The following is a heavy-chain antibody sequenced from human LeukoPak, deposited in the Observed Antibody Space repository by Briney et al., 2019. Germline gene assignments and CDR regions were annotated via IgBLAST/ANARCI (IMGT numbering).Heavy chain of an antibody. Sequence: SVKVSCKASGGTFSSYAISWVRQAPGQGLEWMGRIIPILGIANYAQKFQGRVTITADKSTSTAYMELSSLRSEDTAVYYCARDPRGSGWFDYWGQGTLVTVSS. CDR3: ARDPRGSGWFDY. D-gene: IGHD6-19*01. V-gene: IGHV1-69*04. J-gene: IGHJ4*02. CDR2: IIPILGIA. CDR1: GGTFSSYA.